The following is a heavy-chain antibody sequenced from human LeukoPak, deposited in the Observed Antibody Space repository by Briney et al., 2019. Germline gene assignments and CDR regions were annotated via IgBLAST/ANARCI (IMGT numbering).Heavy chain of an antibody. CDR1: GYSFTSYW. J-gene: IGHJ4*02. V-gene: IGHV5-51*01. D-gene: IGHD2-15*01. CDR3: ARRWCSGGSCYPYDY. CDR2: IYPGDSDT. Sequence: GESLKISCKGSGYSFTSYWIGWVRQMPGKGLEWMGIIYPGDSDTRYSPSFQGQVTISADKSISTAYLQWSSLKASDTAMYYCARRWCSGGSCYPYDYWGQGTLVTVSS.